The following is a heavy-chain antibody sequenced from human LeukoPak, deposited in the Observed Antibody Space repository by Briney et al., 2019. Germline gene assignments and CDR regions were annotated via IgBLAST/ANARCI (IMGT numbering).Heavy chain of an antibody. CDR1: GGSISSGSYY. Sequence: SETLSLTCTVSGGSISSGSYYWSWIRQPAGKGLEWIGRIYTSGSTNYNPSLKSRVTMSVDTSKNQFSLKLSSVTAADTAVYYCARAAYCGGDCLYDAFDIWGQGTMVTVSS. CDR3: ARAAYCGGDCLYDAFDI. D-gene: IGHD2-21*02. CDR2: IYTSGST. V-gene: IGHV4-61*02. J-gene: IGHJ3*02.